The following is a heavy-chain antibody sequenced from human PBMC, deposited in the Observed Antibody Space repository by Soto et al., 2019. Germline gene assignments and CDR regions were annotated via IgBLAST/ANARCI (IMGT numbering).Heavy chain of an antibody. Sequence: EVQLLESGGGLVQPGGSLRLSCAASGFTFSSHAMIWVRQPPGKGLEWVSAVSGSGGSTYYADSGKGRFTISRDNSKNTLHLKMTRLRAEDTADYYCAEDPPGGRYFDYWGQGTLVTVSS. J-gene: IGHJ4*02. CDR1: GFTFSSHA. CDR2: VSGSGGST. V-gene: IGHV3-23*01. CDR3: AEDPPGGRYFDY.